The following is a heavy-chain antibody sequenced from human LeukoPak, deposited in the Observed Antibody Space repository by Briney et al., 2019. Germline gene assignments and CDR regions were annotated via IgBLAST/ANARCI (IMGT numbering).Heavy chain of an antibody. CDR1: GFTFSNYW. CDR2: ISSDGSGA. Sequence: GGPLRLPCAASGFTFSNYWMHWVRQAPGKGLVWVSRISSDGSGASYADSVKGLFTISRDTAKNTLHLQMNSLSAEDTAVYYCARGGGRVVGDYWGQGTLVTVSS. CDR3: ARGGGRVVGDY. V-gene: IGHV3-74*01. J-gene: IGHJ4*02. D-gene: IGHD2-15*01.